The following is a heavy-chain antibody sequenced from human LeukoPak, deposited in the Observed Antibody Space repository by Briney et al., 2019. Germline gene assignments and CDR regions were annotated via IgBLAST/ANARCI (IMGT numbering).Heavy chain of an antibody. CDR2: INPSVGGT. D-gene: IGHD4-17*01. CDR1: GYTFTNYY. CDR3: ARDTRTMTAVTRGQHYYYCLDV. Sequence: ASVRVSCKASGYTFTNYYLHWVPQAPGHGLEWMAIINPSVGGTYYEQKLQGRVTVTRDTSTSTVYMELSSLRSEDTAVYYCARDTRTMTAVTRGQHYYYCLDVWGQGTTVTVSS. V-gene: IGHV1-46*01. J-gene: IGHJ6*02.